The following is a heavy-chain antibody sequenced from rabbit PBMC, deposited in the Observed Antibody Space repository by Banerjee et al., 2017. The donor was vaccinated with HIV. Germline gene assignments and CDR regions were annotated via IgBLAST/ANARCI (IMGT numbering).Heavy chain of an antibody. V-gene: IGHV1S40*01. D-gene: IGHD4-1*01. CDR3: ARGDYRRVWAINL. Sequence: QSLEESGGGLVQPEGSLTLTCKASGFSFSSNDYICWVRQAPGKGLEWISCIAGSSSGFTYSATWATGRFTISKTSSTTVTLQMTSLTAADTATYFCARGDYRRVWAINLWGPGTLVTVS. J-gene: IGHJ4*01. CDR2: IAGSSSGFT. CDR1: GFSFSSNDY.